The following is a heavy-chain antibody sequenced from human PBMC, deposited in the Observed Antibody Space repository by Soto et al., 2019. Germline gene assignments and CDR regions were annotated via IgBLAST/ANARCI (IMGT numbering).Heavy chain of an antibody. Sequence: QVHLQESGPGLVKPSETLSLTCTVSGGSINNYYWSWIRQPPGKGLEWIGYIYYSGSTNYNPSLTSRVTISVDTSKNQFSLKLSSVTAADTAVYYCVRERLAAAATRGFDPWGQGTLVTVSS. J-gene: IGHJ5*02. CDR3: VRERLAAAATRGFDP. D-gene: IGHD6-13*01. CDR1: GGSINNYY. V-gene: IGHV4-59*01. CDR2: IYYSGST.